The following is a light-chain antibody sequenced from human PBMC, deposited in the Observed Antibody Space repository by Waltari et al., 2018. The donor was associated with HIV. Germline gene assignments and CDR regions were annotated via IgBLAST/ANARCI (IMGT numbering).Light chain of an antibody. CDR2: ANC. CDR1: SSNIGAYD. V-gene: IGLV1-40*01. J-gene: IGLJ1*01. Sequence: QSVLTQPPSVSGAPGQRVTISCTGSSSNIGAYDVHWYQQLPGRAPKLLIYANCNRPSGVPDRFAGSKSGTAASLAIAGLQIEDEGDYFCQSYDNSLRVSYVFSAGTRVTVL. CDR3: QSYDNSLRVSYV.